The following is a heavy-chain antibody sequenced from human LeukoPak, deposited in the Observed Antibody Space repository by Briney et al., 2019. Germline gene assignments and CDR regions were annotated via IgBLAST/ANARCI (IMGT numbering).Heavy chain of an antibody. V-gene: IGHV3-53*01. CDR2: TYSGGNT. J-gene: IGHJ4*02. CDR1: GFTVSSSH. D-gene: IGHD2/OR15-2a*01. CDR3: ARGRNYFPIDY. Sequence: GGSLRLSCAASGFTVSSSHMTWVRQTPGKGLEWVSVTYSGGNTDYADSVKGRFTISRDNSKNTLYLQMSSLRVEDTAIYYCARGRNYFPIDYWGQGTFVIVSS.